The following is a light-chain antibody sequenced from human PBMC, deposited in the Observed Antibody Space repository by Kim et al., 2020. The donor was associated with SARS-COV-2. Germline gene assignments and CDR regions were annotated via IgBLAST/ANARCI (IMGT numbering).Light chain of an antibody. CDR2: YDS. CDR3: QVWDTSSDHWV. Sequence: PGKPARITCGGNNIGSKSVHWYQQKPGQAPVLVIYYDSDRPSGIPERFSGSNSGNTATLTISRVEAGDEADYYCQVWDTSSDHWVFGGGTQLTVL. V-gene: IGLV3-21*04. CDR1: NIGSKS. J-gene: IGLJ3*02.